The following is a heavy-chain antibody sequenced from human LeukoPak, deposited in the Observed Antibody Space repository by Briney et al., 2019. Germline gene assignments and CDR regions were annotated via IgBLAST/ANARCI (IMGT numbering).Heavy chain of an antibody. CDR3: ARDFMYSISCAGC. J-gene: IGHJ4*02. V-gene: IGHV3-74*01. CDR2: IKTDGSST. Sequence: GGSLRLSCAASGFSFSVYWMHWVRQVPGKGLMWVSRIKTDGSSTSYADSVKGRFTISRDNAKNTLYLQMNSLRVEDTAVYYCARDFMYSISCAGCWGQGTLVTASS. D-gene: IGHD6-13*01. CDR1: GFSFSVYW.